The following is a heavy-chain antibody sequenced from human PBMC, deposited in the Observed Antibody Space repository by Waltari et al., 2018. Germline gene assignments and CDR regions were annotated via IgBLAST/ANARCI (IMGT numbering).Heavy chain of an antibody. V-gene: IGHV4-4*07. D-gene: IGHD2-2*01. CDR2: SYTSGST. CDR3: ARDRGEYCSSTSCYYYGMDV. Sequence: QVQLQESGPGLVKPSETLSLTCTVSGGSISSYYWSWIRQPAGKGLEWIGRSYTSGSTNQHHSLKSRVTMSVDTSKNQFSLKLSSVTAADTAVYYCARDRGEYCSSTSCYYYGMDVWGQGTTVTVSS. CDR1: GGSISSYY. J-gene: IGHJ6*02.